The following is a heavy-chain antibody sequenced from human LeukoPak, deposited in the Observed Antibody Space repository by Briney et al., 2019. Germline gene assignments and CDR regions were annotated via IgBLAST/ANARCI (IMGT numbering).Heavy chain of an antibody. CDR1: GGSISSSSYY. CDR2: IYTSGST. Sequence: SETLSLTCTVSGGSISSSSYYWSWIRQPAGKGLEWIGRIYTSGSTNYNPSLKSRVTISVDTSKNQFSLKLSSVTAADTAVYYCARVTSSWSLYYYMDVWGKGTTVTVSS. D-gene: IGHD6-13*01. V-gene: IGHV4-61*02. CDR3: ARVTSSWSLYYYMDV. J-gene: IGHJ6*03.